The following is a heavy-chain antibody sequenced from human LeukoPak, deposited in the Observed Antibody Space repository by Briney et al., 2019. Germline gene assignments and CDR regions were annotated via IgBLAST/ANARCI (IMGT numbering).Heavy chain of an antibody. V-gene: IGHV3-21*04. CDR2: ISSSSSYI. CDR3: AKAHLSGFGELLYLDAFDI. Sequence: PGGSLRLSCAASGFTFSSYSMNWVRQAPGKGLEWVSSISSSSSYIYYADSVKGRFTISRDNAKNTLYLQMNSLRAEDTAVYYCAKAHLSGFGELLYLDAFDIWGQGTMVTVSS. D-gene: IGHD3-10*01. CDR1: GFTFSSYS. J-gene: IGHJ3*02.